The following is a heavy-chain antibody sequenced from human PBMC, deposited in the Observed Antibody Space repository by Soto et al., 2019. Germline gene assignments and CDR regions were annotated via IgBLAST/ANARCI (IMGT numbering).Heavy chain of an antibody. CDR3: AKFYGGKSAHTYTIDP. Sequence: PGGSLRLSCAASGFTFSSYAMHWVRQAPGKGLEWVAVISYDGSNKYYADSVKGRFTISRDNSKNTLYLQMNSLRPEDTAVYYCAKFYGGKSAHTYTIDPWGQGTLDTVSS. D-gene: IGHD2-15*01. CDR2: ISYDGSNK. V-gene: IGHV3-30-3*02. CDR1: GFTFSSYA. J-gene: IGHJ5*02.